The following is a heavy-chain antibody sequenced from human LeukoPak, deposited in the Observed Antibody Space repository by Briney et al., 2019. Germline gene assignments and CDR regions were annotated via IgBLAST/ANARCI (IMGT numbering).Heavy chain of an antibody. V-gene: IGHV4-4*07. Sequence: SETLSLTCAVSGASISTKYWSWIRQPAGNGLEGIGHIHASGTTNYNPSLRSRLPMSLDTSKNQFSLTLNSMTAADTAVYFCARGAYCSGPTCYSVDYWGQGTLVTVSS. CDR3: ARGAYCSGPTCYSVDY. CDR2: IHASGTT. CDR1: GASISTKY. J-gene: IGHJ4*02. D-gene: IGHD2-15*01.